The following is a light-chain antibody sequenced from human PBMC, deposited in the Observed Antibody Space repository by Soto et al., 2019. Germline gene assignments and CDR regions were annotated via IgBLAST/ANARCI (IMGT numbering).Light chain of an antibody. CDR3: AAWDDSLSGHVV. Sequence: QSVLTQPPSASGTPGQRVTISCSGSSSNIGGNTVSWFHHLPGTATKVLIYADDQRPSGVPDRFSGSKSGTSASLAISRLQSEDEGAYYCAAWDDSLSGHVVFGGGTKLTVL. V-gene: IGLV1-44*01. J-gene: IGLJ2*01. CDR2: ADD. CDR1: SSNIGGNT.